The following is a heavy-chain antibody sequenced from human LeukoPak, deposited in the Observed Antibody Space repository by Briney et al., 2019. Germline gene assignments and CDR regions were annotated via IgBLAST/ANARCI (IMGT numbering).Heavy chain of an antibody. CDR2: NADGSTT. D-gene: IGHD1-14*01. CDR3: VVVVEPPDSDGFDV. V-gene: IGHV3-74*01. CDR1: GFTFGNSW. J-gene: IGHJ3*01. Sequence: GGSLRLSCAASGFTFGNSWVHWVRQAPGKGLVWVSLNADGSTTTYADSVKGRFTISRDNARNTLSLQMSSLTIEDTAVYYCVVVVEPPDSDGFDVWGQGTMITVSS.